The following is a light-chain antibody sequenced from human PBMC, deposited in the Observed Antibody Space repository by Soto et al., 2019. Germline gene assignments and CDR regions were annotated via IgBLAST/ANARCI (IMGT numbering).Light chain of an antibody. CDR1: QDINTD. Sequence: DIQLTQSPSFLSASVGDRVTSTCRASQDINTDLAWYQQKPGKAPKLLIFAASTLQKGVPSRFSGSGSGPEFSVTITSLQHEDFATFYCQQRKSYPLTFGQGTRLDI. CDR3: QQRKSYPLT. CDR2: AAS. J-gene: IGKJ5*01. V-gene: IGKV1-9*01.